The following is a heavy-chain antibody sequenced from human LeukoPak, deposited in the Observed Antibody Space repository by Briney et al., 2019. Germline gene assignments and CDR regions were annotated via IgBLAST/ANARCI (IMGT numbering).Heavy chain of an antibody. J-gene: IGHJ4*02. V-gene: IGHV3-21*01. D-gene: IGHD2-2*01. Sequence: PGGSLRFSCAASGFTFSSPSMNWVRQAPGQGLEWVSSLSSTTSYIHYADSVKGRFTISRDNVNNSLYLQMNNLRAEDTAVYYCARAGLYQLRGAFDYWGQGNLVTVSS. CDR3: ARAGLYQLRGAFDY. CDR1: GFTFSSPS. CDR2: LSSTTSYI.